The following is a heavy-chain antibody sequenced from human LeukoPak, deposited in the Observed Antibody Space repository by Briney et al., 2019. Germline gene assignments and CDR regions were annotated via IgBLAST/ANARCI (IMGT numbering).Heavy chain of an antibody. D-gene: IGHD3-10*01. CDR3: ARETYGSWSSPSPDYYYYMDV. J-gene: IGHJ6*03. CDR1: GFTFSSYS. V-gene: IGHV3-21*01. Sequence: GGSLRLSCAASGFTFSSYSMNWVRQAPGKGLEWVSSISSSSSYIYYADSVKGRFTISRDNAKNSLYLQMNSLRAEDTAVYYCARETYGSWSSPSPDYYYYMDVWGKGTTVTVSS. CDR2: ISSSSSYI.